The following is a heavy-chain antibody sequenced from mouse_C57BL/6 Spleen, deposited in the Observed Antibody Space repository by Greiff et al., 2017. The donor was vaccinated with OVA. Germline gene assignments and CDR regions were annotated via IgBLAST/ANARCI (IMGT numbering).Heavy chain of an antibody. V-gene: IGHV1-15*01. D-gene: IGHD1-1*01. CDR3: TRGAYYGPFDY. Sequence: QVQLKESGAELVRPGASVTLSCKASGYTFTDYEMHWVKQTPVHGLEWIGAIDPETGGTAYNQKFKGKAILTADKSSSTAYMELRSLTSEDSAVYYCTRGAYYGPFDYWGQGTTLTVSS. CDR1: GYTFTDYE. CDR2: IDPETGGT. J-gene: IGHJ2*01.